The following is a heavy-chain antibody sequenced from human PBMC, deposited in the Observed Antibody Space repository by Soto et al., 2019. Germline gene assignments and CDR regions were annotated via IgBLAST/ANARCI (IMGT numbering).Heavy chain of an antibody. V-gene: IGHV3-30-3*01. CDR1: GFTFSRYA. CDR3: ARDQGCGDHLDP. CDR2: ILYDGSNK. D-gene: IGHD3-10*01. J-gene: IGHJ5*02. Sequence: QVPLVESGGGGVQPGRSLRLSCAASGFTFSRYAMHWVRQAPGKGLEWVAVILYDGSNKYYADSVKGRFTISRDNSKNTLYLQMHSLRTEDTAVYYCARDQGCGDHLDPWGQGTLVTVSS.